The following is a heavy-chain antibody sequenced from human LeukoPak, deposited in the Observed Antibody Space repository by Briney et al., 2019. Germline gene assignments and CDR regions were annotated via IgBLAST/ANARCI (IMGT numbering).Heavy chain of an antibody. J-gene: IGHJ4*02. CDR3: ARVPTTVTSIFDS. CDR2: VYPGESIYATENT. Sequence: SETLSLTCTVSGVSISAYYWSWIRQPAGNGLEWIGRVYPGESIYATENTYYNPSLKSRVSMSGDTSKNQVSLKLRSVTAADTAVYYCARVPTTVTSIFDSWGQGILVTVSS. CDR1: GVSISAYY. V-gene: IGHV4-4*07. D-gene: IGHD4-17*01.